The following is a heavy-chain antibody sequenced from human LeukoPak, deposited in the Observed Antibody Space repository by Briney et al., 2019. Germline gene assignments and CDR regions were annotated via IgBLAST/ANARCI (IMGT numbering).Heavy chain of an antibody. D-gene: IGHD2-15*01. CDR2: IYYSGST. V-gene: IGHV4-39*01. CDR1: GGSISSYY. J-gene: IGHJ5*02. Sequence: SETLSLTCTVSGGSISSYYWGWIRQPPGKGLEWIGSIYYSGSTYYNPSLKSRVTISVDTSKNQFSLKLSSVTAADTAVYYCARPQSVTPLHVNWFDPWGQGTLVTVSS. CDR3: ARPQSVTPLHVNWFDP.